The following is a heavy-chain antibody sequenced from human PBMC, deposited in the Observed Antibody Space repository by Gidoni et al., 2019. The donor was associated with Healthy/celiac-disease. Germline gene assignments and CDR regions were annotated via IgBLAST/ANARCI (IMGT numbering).Heavy chain of an antibody. Sequence: EVQLLESGGGLVQPGGSLRLSCAASGFTFSSDAMSWVRQAPGKGLEWVSAISGSGGSTYYADSVKGRFTIARDNSKNTLYLQMNSLRAEDTAVYYCAKAPNRGYSYGYVDYWGQGTLVTVSS. J-gene: IGHJ4*02. V-gene: IGHV3-23*01. CDR3: AKAPNRGYSYGYVDY. CDR2: ISGSGGST. D-gene: IGHD5-18*01. CDR1: GFTFSSDA.